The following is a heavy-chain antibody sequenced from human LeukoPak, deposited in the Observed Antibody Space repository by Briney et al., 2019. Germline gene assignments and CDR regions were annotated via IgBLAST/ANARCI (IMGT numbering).Heavy chain of an antibody. D-gene: IGHD3-10*01. CDR1: GGSISSGDYY. CDR3: ARDLRKQYYYGSGKEVLN. CDR2: IYYSGST. V-gene: IGHV4-30-4*01. Sequence: SETLSLTCTVSGGSISSGDYYWSWIRQPPGKGLEWIGYIYYSGSTYYNPSLKSRVTISVDTSKNQFSLKLSSVTAADTAVYYCARDLRKQYYYGSGKEVLNWGQGTLVTVSS. J-gene: IGHJ4*02.